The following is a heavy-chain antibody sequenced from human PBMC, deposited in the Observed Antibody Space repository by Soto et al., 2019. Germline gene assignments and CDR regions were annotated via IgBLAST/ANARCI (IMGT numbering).Heavy chain of an antibody. D-gene: IGHD5-18*01. J-gene: IGHJ4*02. CDR1: GGTFSSYA. V-gene: IGHV1-69*06. Sequence: SVMVSCKASGGTFSSYAISWVRQAPGQGLEWMGGIIPIFGTANYAQKFQGRVTITADKSTSTAYMELSSLRSEDTAVYYCAICRGYSYAWLDYWGQGTLVTVSS. CDR3: AICRGYSYAWLDY. CDR2: IIPIFGTA.